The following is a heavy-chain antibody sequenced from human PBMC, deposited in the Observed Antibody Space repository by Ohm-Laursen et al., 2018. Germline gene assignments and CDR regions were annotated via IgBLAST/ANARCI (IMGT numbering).Heavy chain of an antibody. Sequence: SLRLSCAASGFTFNNYNMDWVRQAPGKGPEWVSSISSSTSYIYYADSVKGRFTISRDNSKNTLYLQMNSLRAEDTAVYYCAREATVTPKYYYGMDVWGQGTTVTVSS. D-gene: IGHD4-17*01. V-gene: IGHV3-21*01. CDR3: AREATVTPKYYYGMDV. CDR2: ISSSTSYI. J-gene: IGHJ6*02. CDR1: GFTFNNYN.